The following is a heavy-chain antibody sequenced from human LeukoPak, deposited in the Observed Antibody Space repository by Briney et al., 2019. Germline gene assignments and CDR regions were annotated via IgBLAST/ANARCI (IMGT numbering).Heavy chain of an antibody. D-gene: IGHD3-22*01. CDR2: ISYDGSNK. J-gene: IGHJ4*02. V-gene: IGHV3-30*18. CDR3: AKVGGYYDSSGYSPTYFDY. Sequence: GGSLRLSCAASGLTFSSYGMHWVRQAPGKGLEWVAVISYDGSNKYYADSVKGRFTISRDNSKNTLYLQMNSLRAEDTAVYYCAKVGGYYDSSGYSPTYFDYWGQGTLVTVSS. CDR1: GLTFSSYG.